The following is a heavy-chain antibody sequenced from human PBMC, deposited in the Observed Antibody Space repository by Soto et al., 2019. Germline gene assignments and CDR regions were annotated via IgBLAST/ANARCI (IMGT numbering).Heavy chain of an antibody. J-gene: IGHJ6*03. Sequence: GRSLRLSCAASGFTFSSSAMHWVRQAPGKGLEYVSAISSNGGSTYYANSVKGRFTISGDNSKNTLYLQMGSLRAEDMAVYYCASSVVPAAISYYYMDVWGKGTTVTVSS. CDR1: GFTFSSSA. V-gene: IGHV3-64*01. D-gene: IGHD2-2*02. CDR2: ISSNGGST. CDR3: ASSVVPAAISYYYMDV.